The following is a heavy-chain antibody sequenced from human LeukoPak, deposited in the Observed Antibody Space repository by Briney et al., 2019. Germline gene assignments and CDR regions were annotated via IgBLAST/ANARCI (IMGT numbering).Heavy chain of an antibody. CDR2: IYYSGST. V-gene: IGHV4-59*01. CDR1: GGSISPYY. J-gene: IGHJ4*02. D-gene: IGHD2/OR15-2a*01. Sequence: SETLSLTCTVSGGSISPYYWSWIRQPPGKGLEWIGYIYYSGSTNYSPSLKSRVTISLDTSKNQFSLKLSSVTAADTAVYYCARVGWVHLEYYFDYWGQGTLVTVSS. CDR3: ARVGWVHLEYYFDY.